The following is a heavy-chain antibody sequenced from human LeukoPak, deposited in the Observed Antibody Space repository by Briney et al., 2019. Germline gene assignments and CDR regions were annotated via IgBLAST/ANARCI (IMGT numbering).Heavy chain of an antibody. CDR1: GYSLSSGFY. Sequence: SETLSLTCTVSGYSLSSGFYWGWIRQPPGKGLEWIATMFHSGDTSYNPSLESRVTISMDTSTNQFSLRLNSVTAADTALYYCARFGTRDNCCHPGVDTWGQGTPVTVSS. D-gene: IGHD1-1*01. CDR3: ARFGTRDNCCHPGVDT. V-gene: IGHV4-38-2*02. CDR2: MFHSGDT. J-gene: IGHJ5*02.